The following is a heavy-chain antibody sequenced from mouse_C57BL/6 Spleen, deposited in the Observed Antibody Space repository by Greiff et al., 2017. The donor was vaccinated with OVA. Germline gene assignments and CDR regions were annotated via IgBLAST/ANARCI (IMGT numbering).Heavy chain of an antibody. D-gene: IGHD1-1*01. J-gene: IGHJ3*01. CDR2: IDPETGGT. V-gene: IGHV1-15*01. CDR1: GYTFTDYE. CDR3: TGRTDYYGSSYAFAY. Sequence: VQLQQSGAELVRPGASVTLSCKASGYTFTDYEMHWVKQTPVHGLEWIGAIDPETGGTAYNQKFKGKAILTADKSSSTAYMELRSLTSENSAVYYCTGRTDYYGSSYAFAYWGQGTLVTVSA.